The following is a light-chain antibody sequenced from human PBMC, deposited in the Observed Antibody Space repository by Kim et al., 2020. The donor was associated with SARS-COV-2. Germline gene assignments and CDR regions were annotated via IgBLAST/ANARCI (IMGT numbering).Light chain of an antibody. CDR1: QSVTSN. CDR2: DAS. J-gene: IGKJ4*01. V-gene: IGKV3-15*01. CDR3: QQYNTWPPLT. Sequence: PGAKASPSCRARQSVTSNLAWYQQMPGQAPRLLIYDASTRATGIPARFSGSGSGTEFTLTISSLQSEDYAVYYCQQYNTWPPLTFGGGTKVEIK.